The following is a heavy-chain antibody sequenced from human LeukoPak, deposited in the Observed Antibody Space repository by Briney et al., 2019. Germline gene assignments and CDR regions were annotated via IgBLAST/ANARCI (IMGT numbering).Heavy chain of an antibody. V-gene: IGHV1-46*01. Sequence: ASVKVSCKASGYTFTGYYMHWVRQAPGQGLEWMGIINPSGGSTSYAQKFQGRVTMTRDTSTSTVYMELSSLRSEDTAVYYCARDGIVGYYGSGSRGRHYYYYYYMDVWGKGTTVTISS. J-gene: IGHJ6*03. CDR1: GYTFTGYY. CDR3: ARDGIVGYYGSGSRGRHYYYYYYMDV. D-gene: IGHD3-10*01. CDR2: INPSGGST.